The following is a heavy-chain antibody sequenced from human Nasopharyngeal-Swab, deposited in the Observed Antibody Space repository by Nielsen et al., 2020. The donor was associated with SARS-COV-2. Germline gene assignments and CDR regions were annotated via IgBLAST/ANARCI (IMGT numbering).Heavy chain of an antibody. J-gene: IGHJ4*02. Sequence: SETLSLTCSVSDGSMNSYYWNWIRQTPGKGLEWVAYSHYSGSTNYNPSLKSRVTMSVDTSKRQFSLMLTSVTAADTAVYYCARGFDYWGQGTLVTVSS. CDR2: SHYSGST. CDR1: DGSMNSYY. V-gene: IGHV4-59*08. CDR3: ARGFDY.